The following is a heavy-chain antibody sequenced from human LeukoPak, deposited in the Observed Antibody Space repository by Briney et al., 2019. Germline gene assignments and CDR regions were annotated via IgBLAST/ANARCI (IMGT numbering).Heavy chain of an antibody. J-gene: IGHJ5*02. D-gene: IGHD2-15*01. CDR1: GFTFSDYY. Sequence: PGGSLRLSCAASGFTFSDYYMSWIRQAPGKGLEWVSYISSSSSYTNYADSVKGRFTISRDNAKNSLYLQMNSPRAEDTAVYHCARDRYCSGGSCYGWFDPWGQGALVTVSS. CDR2: ISSSSSYT. V-gene: IGHV3-11*06. CDR3: ARDRYCSGGSCYGWFDP.